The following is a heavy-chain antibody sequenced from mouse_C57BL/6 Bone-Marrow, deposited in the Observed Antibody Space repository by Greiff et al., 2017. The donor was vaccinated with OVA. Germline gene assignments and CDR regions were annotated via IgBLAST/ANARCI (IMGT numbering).Heavy chain of an antibody. CDR2: IHPNSGST. CDR1: GYTFTSYW. J-gene: IGHJ2*01. CDR3: AREIYYDYEVDY. D-gene: IGHD2-4*01. Sequence: QVQLQQPGAELVKPGASVKLSCKASGYTFTSYWMHWVKQRPGQGLEWIGMIHPNSGSTNYNEKFKSKATLTVDKSSSTAYMQLSSLTSEDSAVYYCAREIYYDYEVDYWGQGTTLTVSA. V-gene: IGHV1-64*01.